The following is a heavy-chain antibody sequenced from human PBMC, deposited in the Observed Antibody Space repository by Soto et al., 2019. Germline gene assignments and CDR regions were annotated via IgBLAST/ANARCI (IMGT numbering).Heavy chain of an antibody. J-gene: IGHJ5*02. CDR3: VKGAGNLQNGRWFDP. CDR2: ISSGSSDI. Sequence: PGGSLRLSCAASGFTFSSYNMNWVRQAPGKGLEWVSFISSGSSDIYYADSVKGRFTVSRDNAKNSLYLQMSSLRDEDTAVYYCVKGAGNLQNGRWFDPWGQGTLVTVSS. CDR1: GFTFSSYN. V-gene: IGHV3-48*02. D-gene: IGHD1-1*01.